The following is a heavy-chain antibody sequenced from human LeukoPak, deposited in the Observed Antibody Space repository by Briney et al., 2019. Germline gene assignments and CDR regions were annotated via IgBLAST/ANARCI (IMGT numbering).Heavy chain of an antibody. CDR2: ISSSSSYI. J-gene: IGHJ4*02. D-gene: IGHD5-18*01. CDR3: ARNKKGDRYTYGHDY. CDR1: GFTFSSCS. V-gene: IGHV3-21*01. Sequence: GGSLRLSCAASGFTFSSCSMNWVRQAPGKGLEWVSSISSSSSYIYYADSVKGRFTISRDNAKNSLYLQMNSLRAEDTAVYYCARNKKGDRYTYGHDYWGQGTLVTVSS.